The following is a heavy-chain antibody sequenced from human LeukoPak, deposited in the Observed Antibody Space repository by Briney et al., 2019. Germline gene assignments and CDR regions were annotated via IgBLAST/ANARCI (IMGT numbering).Heavy chain of an antibody. CDR1: GFTLSSYA. D-gene: IGHD3-22*01. V-gene: IGHV3-23*01. CDR2: ISGSGGST. CDR3: ATYGHYYDSSGYYGDDY. J-gene: IGHJ4*02. Sequence: PGGSLRLSCAASGFTLSSYAMSWVRQAPGKGLEWVSAISGSGGSTYYADSVKGRFTISRDNTKNTLYLQMNSLRAEDTAVYYCATYGHYYDSSGYYGDDYWGQGTLVTASS.